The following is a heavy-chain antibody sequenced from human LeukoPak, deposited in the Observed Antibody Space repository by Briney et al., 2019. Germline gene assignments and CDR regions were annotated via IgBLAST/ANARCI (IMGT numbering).Heavy chain of an antibody. D-gene: IGHD5-18*01. CDR1: GFSFSSHE. CDR2: ISRSATTI. V-gene: IGHV3-48*03. CDR3: ARSLDTAMVLSPSYFDS. Sequence: GGSLRLSCEVSGFSFSSHEMNWVRQAPGKGLEWVSYISRSATTISYADSVKGRFTISRDNAKNSLYLQMNSLRTEDTAVYYCARSLDTAMVLSPSYFDSWGQGTLVTVSS. J-gene: IGHJ4*02.